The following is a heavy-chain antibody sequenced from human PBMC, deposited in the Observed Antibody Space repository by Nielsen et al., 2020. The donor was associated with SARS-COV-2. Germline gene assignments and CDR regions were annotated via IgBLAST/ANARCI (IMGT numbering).Heavy chain of an antibody. V-gene: IGHV3-30*02. J-gene: IGHJ4*02. CDR3: AREEQWLVNYYFDY. Sequence: GGSLRLSCAASGFTFSSYSMNWVRQAPGKGLEWVAYIRYDESQKNYADSVKGRFTISRDNSKNTLYLQMNSLRAEDMAVYYCAREEQWLVNYYFDYWGQGTLVTVSS. CDR1: GFTFSSYS. D-gene: IGHD6-19*01. CDR2: IRYDESQK.